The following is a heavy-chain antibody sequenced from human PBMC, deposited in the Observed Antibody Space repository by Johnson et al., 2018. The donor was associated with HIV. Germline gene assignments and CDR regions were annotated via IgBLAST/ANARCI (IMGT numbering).Heavy chain of an antibody. CDR3: AREAYCSGGSCYDAFDI. D-gene: IGHD2-15*01. CDR2: IYSGGRT. Sequence: VQLVESGGGLILPGESLRLSCPPSVFTVSSNYMSWVRQAPGKGLEWVSIIYSGGRTYYAYSVKGRFTISRDNSKNTLYLQMGSLRAEDMAVYYCAREAYCSGGSCYDAFDIWGQGTMVTVSS. CDR1: VFTVSSNY. V-gene: IGHV3-66*01. J-gene: IGHJ3*02.